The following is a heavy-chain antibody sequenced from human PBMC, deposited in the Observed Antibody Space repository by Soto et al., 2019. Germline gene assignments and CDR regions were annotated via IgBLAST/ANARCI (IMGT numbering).Heavy chain of an antibody. CDR1: GFTFSSYG. Sequence: GGSLRLSCAASGFTFSSYGMHWVRQAPGKGLEWVAVIWYDGSNKYYADSVKGRFTISRDNSKNTLYLQMNSLRAEDTAVYYCARPPSRYSSSWYEAYYWGQGTLVTVSS. V-gene: IGHV3-33*01. J-gene: IGHJ4*02. D-gene: IGHD6-13*01. CDR3: ARPPSRYSSSWYEAYY. CDR2: IWYDGSNK.